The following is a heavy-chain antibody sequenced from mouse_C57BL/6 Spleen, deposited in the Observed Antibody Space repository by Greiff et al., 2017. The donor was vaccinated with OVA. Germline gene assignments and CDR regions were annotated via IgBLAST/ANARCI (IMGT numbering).Heavy chain of an antibody. CDR2: INPSTGGT. D-gene: IGHD2-4*01. J-gene: IGHJ4*01. CDR1: GYSFTGYY. V-gene: IGHV1-42*01. Sequence: EVQLQQSGPELVKPGASVKISCKASGYSFTGYYMNWVKQSPEKSLEWIGEINPSTGGTTYNQKFKAKATLTVDKSSSTAYMQLKSLTSEDSAVYYCAIYYDYDDERVYYAMDYWGQGTSVTVSS. CDR3: AIYYDYDDERVYYAMDY.